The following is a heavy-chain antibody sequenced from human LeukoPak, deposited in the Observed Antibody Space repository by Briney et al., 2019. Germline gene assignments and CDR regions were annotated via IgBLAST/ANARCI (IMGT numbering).Heavy chain of an antibody. D-gene: IGHD3-22*01. V-gene: IGHV3-30-3*01. CDR1: GFTFSSYA. J-gene: IGHJ6*02. Sequence: GGSLRLSCAASGFTFSSYAMHWVRQAPGKGLEWVAVVSYDGTNKYYADSVKGRFTISRDNSKNTLYLQMNSLRAEDTAVYYCARYYYDSSGYYYEGGYYGMDVWGQGTTVTVSS. CDR3: ARYYYDSSGYYYEGGYYGMDV. CDR2: VSYDGTNK.